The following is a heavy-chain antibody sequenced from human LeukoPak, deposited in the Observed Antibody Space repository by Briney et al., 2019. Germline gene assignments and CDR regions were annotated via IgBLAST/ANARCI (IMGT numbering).Heavy chain of an antibody. CDR2: IRYDGSNK. J-gene: IGHJ5*02. D-gene: IGHD4-17*01. Sequence: GGSLRLSCAASGFIFSSFGMHWVRQAPGTGLEWVAFIRYDGSNKYYADSVKGRFTISRDNPKNTLYLQMNSPRAEDTAIYYCAKDRGDYTNWFDPWGQGTLVTVSS. CDR3: AKDRGDYTNWFDP. CDR1: GFIFSSFG. V-gene: IGHV3-30*02.